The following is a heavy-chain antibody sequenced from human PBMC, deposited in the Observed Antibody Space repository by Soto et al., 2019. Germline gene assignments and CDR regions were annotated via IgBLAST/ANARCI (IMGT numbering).Heavy chain of an antibody. J-gene: IGHJ4*02. CDR3: ARIECSGTPPYRRQGYLEY. CDR2: ISGDSNYK. Sequence: ESGGGLVEPGGSLRLSCAASGFSLFAYTLDWVRQAPGKGLEWVSSISGDSNYKYYADSVKGRFTISRDNAKNSLYLQMNSLSAEDTAVYYCARIECSGTPPYRRQGYLEYLGQGTLVTVPS. CDR1: GFSLFAYT. D-gene: IGHD2-2*01. V-gene: IGHV3-21*01.